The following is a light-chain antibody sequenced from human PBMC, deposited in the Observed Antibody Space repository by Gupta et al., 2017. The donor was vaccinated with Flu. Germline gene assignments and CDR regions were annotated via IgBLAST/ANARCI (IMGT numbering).Light chain of an antibody. J-gene: IGLJ3*02. V-gene: IGLV3-1*01. CDR1: RLDTKY. CDR3: QAWDSTTVV. CDR2: ADD. Sequence: SYELTQPPPMSVYPRQTASITCSGDRLDTKYNSWYQQKSGPSPLLVIYADDKRTSGIPERISGSISGNTATLTISETQSTDEGDYDCQAWDSTTVVFGGGTKLTVL.